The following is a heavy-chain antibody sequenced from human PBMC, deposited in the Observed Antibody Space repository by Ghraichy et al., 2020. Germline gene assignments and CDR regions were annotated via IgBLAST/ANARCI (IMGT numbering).Heavy chain of an antibody. CDR1: GFTFADYS. V-gene: IGHV3-49*04. CDR3: TGDDANSDLIVGATVF. J-gene: IGHJ4*02. Sequence: GGSLRLSCTASGFTFADYSMSWVRQAPGKGLEWIGFIRSKTYGGTTQYAASVKGRFTISRDDSKSIAYLQLNSLKTEETAVYYCTGDDANSDLIVGATVFWGQGTLVTVSS. D-gene: IGHD1-26*01. CDR2: IRSKTYGGTT.